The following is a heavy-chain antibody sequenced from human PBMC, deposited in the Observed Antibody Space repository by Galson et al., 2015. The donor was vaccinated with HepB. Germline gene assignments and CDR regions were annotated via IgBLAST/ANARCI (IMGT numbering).Heavy chain of an antibody. D-gene: IGHD5-24*01. Sequence: QSGAEMKKPGESLKISCKGSGYSFGSYWIGWVRQMPGKGLEWMGIIYPGDSDTRFSPSFQGQVTISTDKSISTAYLRWSSLKASDTAMYYCARHRRDGYYFDYWGQGTMVTVSS. CDR1: GYSFGSYW. V-gene: IGHV5-51*01. J-gene: IGHJ4*02. CDR2: IYPGDSDT. CDR3: ARHRRDGYYFDY.